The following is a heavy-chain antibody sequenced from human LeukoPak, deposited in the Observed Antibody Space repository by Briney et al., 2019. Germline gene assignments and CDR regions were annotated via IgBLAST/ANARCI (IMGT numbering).Heavy chain of an antibody. D-gene: IGHD6-13*01. CDR3: AKLAAAGPIDY. CDR1: GFTFDDYA. Sequence: GRSLRLSCAASGFTFDDYAMHWLRQAPGKGLEWVSGISWNSGSIGYADSVKGRFTISRDNAKNSLYLQMNSLRAEDTALYYCAKLAAAGPIDYWGQGTLVTVSS. CDR2: ISWNSGSI. V-gene: IGHV3-9*01. J-gene: IGHJ4*02.